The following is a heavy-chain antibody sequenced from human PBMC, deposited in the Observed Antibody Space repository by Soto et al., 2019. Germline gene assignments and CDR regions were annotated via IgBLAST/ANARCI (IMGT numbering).Heavy chain of an antibody. V-gene: IGHV3-21*01. Sequence: EVQLVESGGGLVKPGASLRLTCAASAFTFSSYSMIWVRQAPGKGLEWVSAISSGSRYIHYADSVKGRFTISRDNAKNSLYLQMNSLRAEDTALYYCARARGDSYYYGVDVWGQGTTVTVSS. CDR1: AFTFSSYS. CDR2: ISSGSRYI. CDR3: ARARGDSYYYGVDV. D-gene: IGHD4-17*01. J-gene: IGHJ6*02.